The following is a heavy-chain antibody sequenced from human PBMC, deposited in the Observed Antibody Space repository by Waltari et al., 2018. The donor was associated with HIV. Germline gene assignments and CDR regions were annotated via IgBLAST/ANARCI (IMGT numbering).Heavy chain of an antibody. CDR1: GGSISSSSYY. J-gene: IGHJ3*02. CDR2: IYYSGST. V-gene: IGHV4-39*01. D-gene: IGHD6-6*01. Sequence: QLQLQESGPGLVKPSETLSLTCTVSGGSISSSSYYWGWIRQPPGKGLEWIGSIYYSGSTYYNPSLKSRVTISVDTSKNQFSLKLSSVTAADTAVYYCARTLEFVVGPPIKQLVPFCAFDIWGQGTMVTVSS. CDR3: ARTLEFVVGPPIKQLVPFCAFDI.